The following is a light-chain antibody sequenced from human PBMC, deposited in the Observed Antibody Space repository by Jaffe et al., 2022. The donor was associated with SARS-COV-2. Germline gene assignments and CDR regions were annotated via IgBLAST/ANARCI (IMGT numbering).Light chain of an antibody. J-gene: IGKJ5*01. V-gene: IGKV2-28*01. CDR3: MQSLQTLLT. CDR1: QSLLHSNGYNF. CDR2: LGS. Sequence: DIVMTQSPLSLPVTPGEPASISCRSSQSLLHSNGYNFLDWYLQKPGQSPQLLIYLGSNRASGVPDRFSGSGSGTYFTLKISRVEAEDVGVYYCMQSLQTLLTFGQGTRLEIK.